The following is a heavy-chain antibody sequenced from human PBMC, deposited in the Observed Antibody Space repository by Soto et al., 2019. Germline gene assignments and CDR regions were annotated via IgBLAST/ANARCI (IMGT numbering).Heavy chain of an antibody. V-gene: IGHV1-2*04. J-gene: IGHJ6*02. CDR3: ARDVAYGDYVSPLDYYYYGMDV. Sequence: ASVKVSCKASGYTFTSYGISWVRQAPGQGLEWMGWINPNSGGTNYAQKFQGWVTMTRDTSISTAYMELSSLRSEDTAVYYCARDVAYGDYVSPLDYYYYGMDVWGQGTTVTVSS. CDR2: INPNSGGT. CDR1: GYTFTSYG. D-gene: IGHD4-17*01.